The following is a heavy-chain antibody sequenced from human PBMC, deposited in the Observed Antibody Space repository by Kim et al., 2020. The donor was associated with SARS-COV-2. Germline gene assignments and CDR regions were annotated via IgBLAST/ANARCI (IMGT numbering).Heavy chain of an antibody. CDR3: ARDNTYYYDSSGYYFPDY. CDR2: ISYDGSNK. J-gene: IGHJ4*02. D-gene: IGHD3-22*01. Sequence: GGSLRLSCAASGFTFSSYAMHWVRQAPGKGLEWVAVISYDGSNKYYADSVKGRFTISRDNSKNTLYLQMNSLRAEDTAVYYCARDNTYYYDSSGYYFPDYWGQGTLVTVSS. CDR1: GFTFSSYA. V-gene: IGHV3-30*04.